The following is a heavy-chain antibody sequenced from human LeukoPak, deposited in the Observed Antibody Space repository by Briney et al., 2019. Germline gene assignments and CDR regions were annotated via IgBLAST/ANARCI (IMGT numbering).Heavy chain of an antibody. V-gene: IGHV5-51*01. J-gene: IGHJ3*01. D-gene: IGHD3-9*01. CDR1: GYSFTSYW. CDR3: ARPSYYDILTGYYSDAFDL. CDR2: IYPGDSDT. Sequence: PGESLEISCKGSGYSFTSYWIGWVRQMPGKGLQWMGIIYPGDSDTRYSPSFQGQVTISADKSISTAYLQWSSLKASDTAMYYCARPSYYDILTGYYSDAFDLWGQGTMVTVSS.